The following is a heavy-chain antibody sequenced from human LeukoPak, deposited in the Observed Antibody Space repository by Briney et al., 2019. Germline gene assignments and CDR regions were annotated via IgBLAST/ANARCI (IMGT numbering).Heavy chain of an antibody. D-gene: IGHD6-19*01. J-gene: IGHJ4*02. V-gene: IGHV3-23*01. CDR3: ARVGYNSGWYEY. CDR1: GFTFSNYV. CDR2: ISGSGGST. Sequence: PGGSLRLSCAASGFTFSNYVLGWVRQAPGKGLQWVSAISGSGGSTYYADSVKGRFTISRDNSKNTLYLQMNSLRAEDTAVYYCARVGYNSGWYEYWGQGTLVTVSS.